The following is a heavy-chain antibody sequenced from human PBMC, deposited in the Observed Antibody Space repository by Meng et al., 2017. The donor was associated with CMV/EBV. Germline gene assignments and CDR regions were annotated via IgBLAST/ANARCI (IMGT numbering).Heavy chain of an antibody. V-gene: IGHV3-15*01. CDR1: GSTFSNAW. Sequence: GGSLRLSCAASGSTFSNAWMSWVRQAPGKGLEWVGRIKSKTDGGTTDYAAPVKGRFTISRDDSKNTLYLQMNSLKTEDTAVYYCTSELGYCSSTSCYVDYWGQGTLVTVSS. CDR3: TSELGYCSSTSCYVDY. CDR2: IKSKTDGGTT. D-gene: IGHD2-2*01. J-gene: IGHJ4*02.